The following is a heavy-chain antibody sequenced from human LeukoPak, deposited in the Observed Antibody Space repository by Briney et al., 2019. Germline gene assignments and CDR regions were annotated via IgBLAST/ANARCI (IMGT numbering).Heavy chain of an antibody. D-gene: IGHD2-15*01. CDR2: MNPNSGNT. CDR3: ARVGYCSGGSCPYYFDY. CDR1: GYTFTSYD. V-gene: IGHV1-8*01. Sequence: ASVKVSCKASGYTFTSYDINWVRQATGQGLEWMGWMNPNSGNTGYAQKFQGRVTMTRNTSISTAYMGLSSLRSEDTAVYYCARVGYCSGGSCPYYFDYWGQGTLVTVSS. J-gene: IGHJ4*02.